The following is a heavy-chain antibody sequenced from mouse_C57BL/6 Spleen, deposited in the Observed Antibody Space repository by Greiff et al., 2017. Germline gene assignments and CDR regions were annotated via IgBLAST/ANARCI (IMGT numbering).Heavy chain of an antibody. J-gene: IGHJ4*01. Sequence: EVKLMESGGGLVQPGGSRKLSCAASGFTFSSFGMHWVRQAPEKGLEWVAYISSGSSTIYYADTVKGRFTISRDNPKITLFLQMTRLRSEDTAMYYCARSEAMDYWGQGTSVTVSS. CDR2: ISSGSSTI. CDR1: GFTFSSFG. CDR3: ARSEAMDY. V-gene: IGHV5-17*02.